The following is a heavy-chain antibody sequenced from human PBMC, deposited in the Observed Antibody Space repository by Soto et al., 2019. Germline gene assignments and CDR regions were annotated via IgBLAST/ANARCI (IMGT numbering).Heavy chain of an antibody. CDR3: AGPCCSTPTCYTSY. CDR2: ISPLIGGI. CDR1: GYTFTGYY. Sequence: ASVKVSCKASGYTFTGYYIYCVRQAPGQELAWMGWISPLIGGIDASLRFQGRVIMTRHTSISTSYMELSRRRSDDTAVYYCAGPCCSTPTCYTSYWGQGTLVTASS. D-gene: IGHD2-2*01. J-gene: IGHJ4*02. V-gene: IGHV1-2*02.